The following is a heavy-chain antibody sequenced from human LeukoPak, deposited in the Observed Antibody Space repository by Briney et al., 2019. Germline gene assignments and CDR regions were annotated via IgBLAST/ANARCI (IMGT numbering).Heavy chain of an antibody. V-gene: IGHV1-2*02. Sequence: ASVKVSCKASGYTFTGYYMHWVRQAPGQGLEWMGWINPNSGGTNYAQKFQGRVTMTRDTSISTAYMELSRLRSDDTAVYYCARDQGSVGATYGDAFDIRGQGTMVTVSS. CDR2: INPNSGGT. J-gene: IGHJ3*02. CDR3: ARDQGSVGATYGDAFDI. CDR1: GYTFTGYY. D-gene: IGHD1-26*01.